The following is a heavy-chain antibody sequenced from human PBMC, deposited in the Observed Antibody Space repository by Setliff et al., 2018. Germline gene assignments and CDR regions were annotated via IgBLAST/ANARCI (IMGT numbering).Heavy chain of an antibody. J-gene: IGHJ4*02. CDR1: GYTFTGYY. D-gene: IGHD1-26*01. Sequence: ASVKVSCKASGYTFTGYYMHWLRQAPGQGPEWMGWINPNNGKTQYSQMFQGRLTMTKDTSISTVYMELSSLRSDDTAMYYCATDHDIVGFGYWGRGTLVTSPQ. CDR2: INPNNGKT. CDR3: ATDHDIVGFGY. V-gene: IGHV1-2*02.